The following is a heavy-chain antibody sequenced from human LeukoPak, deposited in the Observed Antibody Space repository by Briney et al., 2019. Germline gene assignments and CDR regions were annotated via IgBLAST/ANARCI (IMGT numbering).Heavy chain of an antibody. D-gene: IGHD1-26*01. V-gene: IGHV1-2*02. CDR2: INPISGGT. CDR3: ARDREHYFDY. J-gene: IGHJ4*02. Sequence: ASVKVSCKTSGYTVTGYYIHWVRQAPGQGLEWMGWINPISGGTNYAQKFQDRVTMTRATSISTAYMELSRLRSDDTAIYYCARDREHYFDYWGQGTLVTVSS. CDR1: GYTVTGYY.